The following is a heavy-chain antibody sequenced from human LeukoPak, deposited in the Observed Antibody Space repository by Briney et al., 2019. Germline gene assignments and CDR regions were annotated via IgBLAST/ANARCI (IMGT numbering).Heavy chain of an antibody. Sequence: SETLSLTCTVSGGSTSGYYWSWIRQPPGKGLEWIGYVYYSGTTSYNPSLKSRVTISVDTSKDQFSLRLTSVTAADTAVYYCARSLLTMLRRVNAFDIWGQGTMVTVSS. CDR2: VYYSGTT. V-gene: IGHV4-59*01. CDR3: ARSLLTMLRRVNAFDI. D-gene: IGHD3-10*01. J-gene: IGHJ3*02. CDR1: GGSTSGYY.